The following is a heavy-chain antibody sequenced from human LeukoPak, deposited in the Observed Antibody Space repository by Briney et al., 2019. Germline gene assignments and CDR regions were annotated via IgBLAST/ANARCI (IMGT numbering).Heavy chain of an antibody. CDR1: GYTFTGYY. J-gene: IGHJ4*02. V-gene: IGHV1-2*02. Sequence: ASVKVSCKASGYTFTGYYMHWVRRAPGQGLEWMGWINPNSGGTNYAQKFQGRVTMTRDTSISTAYMELSRLRSDDTAVYYCARECSSSPNFDYWGQGTLVTVSS. CDR2: INPNSGGT. CDR3: ARECSSSPNFDY. D-gene: IGHD6-6*01.